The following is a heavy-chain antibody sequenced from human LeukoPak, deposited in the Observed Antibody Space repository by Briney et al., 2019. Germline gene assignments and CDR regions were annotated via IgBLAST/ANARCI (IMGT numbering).Heavy chain of an antibody. D-gene: IGHD1-26*01. Sequence: ASVKVSCMASGYSFNRYGISWVRQAPGQGLEWMGWISAYDGNTKYAQRLQGRVTMTTVTSTSTAYMELRSLRSDDTAVYYCARAGAMQWFDPWGQGTLVTVSS. CDR2: ISAYDGNT. CDR3: ARAGAMQWFDP. V-gene: IGHV1-18*01. CDR1: GYSFNRYG. J-gene: IGHJ5*02.